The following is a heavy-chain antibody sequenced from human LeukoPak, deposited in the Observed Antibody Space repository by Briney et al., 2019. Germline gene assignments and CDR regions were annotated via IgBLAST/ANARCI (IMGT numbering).Heavy chain of an antibody. Sequence: GGSLRLSCAASGFAFSSYWMHWVRQAPGKGLVWVSRINSDESSTSYADSVKGRFTISRDNAKNTLYLQMNSLRAKDTAVYYCATPYYDILTGTLQDWFDPRGQGTLVTVSS. J-gene: IGHJ5*02. V-gene: IGHV3-74*01. CDR2: INSDESST. CDR3: ATPYYDILTGTLQDWFDP. D-gene: IGHD3-9*01. CDR1: GFAFSSYW.